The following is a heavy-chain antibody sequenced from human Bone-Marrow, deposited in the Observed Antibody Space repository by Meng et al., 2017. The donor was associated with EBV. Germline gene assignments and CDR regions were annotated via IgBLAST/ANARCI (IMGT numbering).Heavy chain of an antibody. CDR2: INAGNGNT. D-gene: IGHD4-17*01. CDR1: DYTFNSTNFA. CDR3: ARGQHDYAFDY. J-gene: IGHJ4*02. V-gene: IGHV1-3*01. Sequence: VECVRTAAEVKHTREAIKIPCRAPDYTFNSTNFALHVRHQHPEQMLGWIGRINAGNGNTKYSQNIQGRVTITRDTSATTVHMELRSLRSEDTAVYYCARGQHDYAFDYWGQGTLVTVSS.